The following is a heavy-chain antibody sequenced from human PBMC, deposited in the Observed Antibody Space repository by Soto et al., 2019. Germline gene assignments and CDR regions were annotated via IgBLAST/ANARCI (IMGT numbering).Heavy chain of an antibody. Sequence: QLQLQESGPGLVKPSDTLSLTCAVSGYSITNVNWWAWIRQPPGKGLEWIGYIFHSGTTHYNPSLKSRVTMSVDTSKNQFSLKVDSLTAEDTAVYYCARSPYADALDIWGQGTMVTVSS. D-gene: IGHD2-2*01. J-gene: IGHJ3*02. CDR3: ARSPYADALDI. CDR2: IFHSGTT. V-gene: IGHV4-28*01. CDR1: GYSITNVNW.